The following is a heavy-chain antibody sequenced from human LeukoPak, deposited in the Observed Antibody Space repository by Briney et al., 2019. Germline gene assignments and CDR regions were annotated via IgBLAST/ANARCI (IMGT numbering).Heavy chain of an antibody. CDR2: IIPIFGTA. D-gene: IGHD6-13*01. CDR3: ARTKSAADSPDAFDI. V-gene: IGHV1-69*05. J-gene: IGHJ3*02. Sequence: SVKVSCKASGGTFSSYAISWVRQAPGQGLEWMGGIIPIFGTANYAQKFQGRVTITTDESTSTAYMELSSLRSEDTAVYYCARTKSAADSPDAFDIWGQGTMVTVSS. CDR1: GGTFSSYA.